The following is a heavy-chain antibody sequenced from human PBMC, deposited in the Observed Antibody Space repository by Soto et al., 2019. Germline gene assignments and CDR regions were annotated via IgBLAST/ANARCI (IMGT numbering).Heavy chain of an antibody. Sequence: PSETLSLTCTVSGDSLSSSRHYWGWIRQPPGKGLEWIGSIYSSGSPNYNPSLKSRVTISVDTSKNQFSLQLSSVTAADTAVYYCARRRATHSPWCTNGVCYARYNWFDPWGQGTLVTVSS. CDR2: IYSSGSP. J-gene: IGHJ5*02. V-gene: IGHV4-39*07. D-gene: IGHD2-8*01. CDR3: ARRRATHSPWCTNGVCYARYNWFDP. CDR1: GDSLSSSRHY.